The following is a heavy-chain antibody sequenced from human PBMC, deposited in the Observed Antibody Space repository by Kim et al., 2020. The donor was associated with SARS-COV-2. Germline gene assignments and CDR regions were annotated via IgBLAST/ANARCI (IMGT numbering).Heavy chain of an antibody. CDR1: GFTVSSNY. Sequence: GGSLRLSCAASGFTVSSNYMSWVRQARGKGLEWVSVIYSGGSTYYADSVKGRFTISRDNSKNTLYLQMNSLRAEDTAVYYCARGRGQLLWFGELKEYDAFDIWGQGTMVTVSS. J-gene: IGHJ3*02. V-gene: IGHV3-53*01. CDR3: ARGRGQLLWFGELKEYDAFDI. CDR2: IYSGGST. D-gene: IGHD3-10*01.